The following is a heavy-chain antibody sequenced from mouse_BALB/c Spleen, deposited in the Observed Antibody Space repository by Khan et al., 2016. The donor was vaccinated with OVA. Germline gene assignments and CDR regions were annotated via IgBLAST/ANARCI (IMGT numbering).Heavy chain of an antibody. D-gene: IGHD1-1*01. CDR2: IDPYNGGN. Sequence: VQLKQSGPELVKPGASVKVSCKASGYSFTDYNMFWVKQSPGKSLEWIGYIDPYNGGNLYNQKFKGKATLTVDKSSSTAFMHLNSLTSEDSAVYYGALIYYYGSGFDYWGQGTTVTVSS. J-gene: IGHJ2*01. CDR1: GYSFTDYN. V-gene: IGHV1S135*01. CDR3: ALIYYYGSGFDY.